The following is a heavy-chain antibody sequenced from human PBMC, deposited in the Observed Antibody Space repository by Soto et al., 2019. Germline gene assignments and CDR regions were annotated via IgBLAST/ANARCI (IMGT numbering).Heavy chain of an antibody. Sequence: PGGSLRLSCAASGFTFSSYAMTWVRQAPGKGLEWVSGISASGGSTYYADSVKGRFTISRDNSKNTLYLQMNSLRAEDTAVYYCAKGRYYYASGSGDDWGQGTTVTVSS. CDR1: GFTFSSYA. CDR3: AKGRYYYASGSGDD. J-gene: IGHJ6*02. V-gene: IGHV3-23*01. CDR2: ISASGGST. D-gene: IGHD3-10*01.